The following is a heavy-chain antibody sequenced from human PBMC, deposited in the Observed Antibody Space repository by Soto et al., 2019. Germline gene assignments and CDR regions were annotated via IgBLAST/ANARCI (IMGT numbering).Heavy chain of an antibody. Sequence: EVQLLESGGGLVQPGGSLRLSCAASEFTFSRYVMSWVRQAPGKGLEWVSVISGSDGSTYYADFVKGRFTISRDNSKNTLYLQMNSLRAEDTAVYYCAKDRERDAWYEDYWGQGTLVTVSS. CDR2: ISGSDGST. CDR3: AKDRERDAWYEDY. J-gene: IGHJ4*02. D-gene: IGHD6-13*01. CDR1: EFTFSRYV. V-gene: IGHV3-23*01.